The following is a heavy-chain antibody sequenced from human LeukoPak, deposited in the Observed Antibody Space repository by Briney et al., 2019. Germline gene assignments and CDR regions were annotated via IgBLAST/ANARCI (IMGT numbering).Heavy chain of an antibody. J-gene: IGHJ4*02. CDR2: IYYSGST. CDR1: GGSISSYY. V-gene: IGHV4-59*08. D-gene: IGHD3-16*01. CDR3: ARKGGGAPSDYFDY. Sequence: PSETLSLTCTVSGGSISSYYWSWIRQPPGKGLEWIGYIYYSGSTNYNPSLKSRVTISVDTSKNQFSLKLSSVTAADTAVYYCARKGGGAPSDYFDYWGQGTLVTVSS.